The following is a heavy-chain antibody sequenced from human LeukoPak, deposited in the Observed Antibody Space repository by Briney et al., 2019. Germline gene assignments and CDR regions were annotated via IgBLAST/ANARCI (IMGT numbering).Heavy chain of an antibody. J-gene: IGHJ5*02. Sequence: PGGSLRLSCEASGSTFDNYAMSWVRQAPGKGLEWVSTIGISAGSTYYADSVKGRFTISRDNSKNTLYLQMNSLRAEDTAVYYCAKDEGATGWFGSPGNWFDPWGQGTLVTVSS. CDR2: IGISAGST. V-gene: IGHV3-23*01. CDR1: GSTFDNYA. D-gene: IGHD3-10*01. CDR3: AKDEGATGWFGSPGNWFDP.